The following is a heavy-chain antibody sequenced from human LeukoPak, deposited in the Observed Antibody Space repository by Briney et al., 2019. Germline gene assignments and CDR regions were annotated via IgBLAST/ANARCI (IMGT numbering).Heavy chain of an antibody. Sequence: PGGSLRLSCAASGLTVSSNYMSWVRQAPGKGLEWVSVIYSGRSTNYADSVKGRFTISRDNSKNTVFLQMNSLRAEDTAVYYRARGGSSGWYYFDFWGQGILVTVSS. D-gene: IGHD6-19*01. CDR2: IYSGRST. J-gene: IGHJ4*02. CDR1: GLTVSSNY. CDR3: ARGGSSGWYYFDF. V-gene: IGHV3-66*01.